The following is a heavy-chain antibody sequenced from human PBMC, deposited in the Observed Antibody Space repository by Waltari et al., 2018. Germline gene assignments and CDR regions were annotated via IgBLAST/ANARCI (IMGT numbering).Heavy chain of an antibody. D-gene: IGHD3-10*01. V-gene: IGHV1-8*01. CDR1: GYTFTSYD. Sequence: QVQLVQSGAEVKKPGASVKVSCKASGYTFTSYDINWVRQATGQGLEWMGWRNPNSGNTGNAKKFQGRVTMTRNTSISTAYMELSSLRSEDTAVYYCARGMVRGVIWPVDPWGQGTLVTVSS. CDR2: RNPNSGNT. CDR3: ARGMVRGVIWPVDP. J-gene: IGHJ5*02.